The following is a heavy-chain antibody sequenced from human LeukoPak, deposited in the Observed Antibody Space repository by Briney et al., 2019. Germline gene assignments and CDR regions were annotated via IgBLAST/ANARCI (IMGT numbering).Heavy chain of an antibody. D-gene: IGHD3-10*01. CDR1: GGSISSSSYY. V-gene: IGHV4-39*07. Sequence: SSETLSLTCTVSGGSISSSSYYWGWIRQPPGKGLEWIGSIYYSGSTYYNPSLKSRVTISVDTSKNQFSLKLSSVTAADTAVYYCARDRRGYYGSGSCDYWGQGTLVTVSS. J-gene: IGHJ4*02. CDR2: IYYSGST. CDR3: ARDRRGYYGSGSCDY.